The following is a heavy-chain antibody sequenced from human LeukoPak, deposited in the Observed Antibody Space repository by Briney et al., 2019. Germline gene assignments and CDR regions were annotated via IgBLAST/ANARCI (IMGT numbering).Heavy chain of an antibody. CDR1: GFTFSSYT. CDR3: ARDRGAYCGGDCYLGFDY. J-gene: IGHJ4*01. CDR2: IAGSSGYI. D-gene: IGHD2-21*02. Sequence: PGGSLRLSCAAPGFTFSSYTMNWVRQAPGKGLEWVSSIAGSSGYISYADSVKGRFTISRDNAKKSLYLQMTSLTAEDTAVYYCARDRGAYCGGDCYLGFDYWGRGTLVTVSS. V-gene: IGHV3-21*01.